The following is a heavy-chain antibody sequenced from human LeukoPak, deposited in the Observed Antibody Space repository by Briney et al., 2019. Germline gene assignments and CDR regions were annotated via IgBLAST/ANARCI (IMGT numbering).Heavy chain of an antibody. D-gene: IGHD4-11*01. CDR1: GFTFSSYW. J-gene: IGHJ5*02. CDR2: IKQDGSEK. V-gene: IGHV3-7*01. Sequence: GGSLRLSCAASGFTFSSYWMSWVRQAPGKGLEWVANIKQDGSEKYYVDSVKGRFTISRDNAKNSLYLQMNSLRAEDTAVYYCASYSTYGWFDPWGQGTLVTVSS. CDR3: ASYSTYGWFDP.